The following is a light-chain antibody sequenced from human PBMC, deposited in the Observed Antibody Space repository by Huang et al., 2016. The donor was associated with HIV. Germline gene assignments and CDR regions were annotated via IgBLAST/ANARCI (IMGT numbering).Light chain of an antibody. CDR3: QQRSTWPPT. V-gene: IGKV3-11*01. CDR1: QSVDTY. Sequence: EIVLTQSPVTLSKSPGQRATLSCRASQSVDTYLAWYQQKPGQAPTLLIYDASNRATGIPARFSGSGYGTDFTLTISSLEPDDFAVYFCQQRSTWPPTFGGGTTMEIK. J-gene: IGKJ4*01. CDR2: DAS.